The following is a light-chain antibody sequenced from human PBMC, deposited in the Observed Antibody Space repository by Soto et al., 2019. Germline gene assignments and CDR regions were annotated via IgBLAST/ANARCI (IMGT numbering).Light chain of an antibody. Sequence: QSALTQSPSASGTPGQRVTISCSGSRSNIGRNFAYWYQHVPGTAPRLLIQRNNERPSGVPDRFSGSKSGTSVSLAISGLRSDDEATYYCAAWDDTLDAQVFXGGTKVTIL. CDR2: RNN. CDR1: RSNIGRNF. J-gene: IGLJ3*02. V-gene: IGLV1-47*01. CDR3: AAWDDTLDAQV.